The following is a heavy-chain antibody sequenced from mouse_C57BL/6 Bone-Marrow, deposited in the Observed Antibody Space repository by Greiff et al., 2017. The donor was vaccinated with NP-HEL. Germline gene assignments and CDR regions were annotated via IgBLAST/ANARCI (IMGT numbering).Heavy chain of an antibody. Sequence: QVQLQQSGAELVKPGASVKLSCKASGYTFTSYWMHWVKQRPGQGLEWIGMIHPNSGSTNYNEKFKSKATLTVDKSSSTAYMQLSSLTSEDSAVYYCARRRVHWNYFDYWGQGTTLTVSS. D-gene: IGHD4-1*01. CDR1: GYTFTSYW. CDR2: IHPNSGST. V-gene: IGHV1-64*01. CDR3: ARRRVHWNYFDY. J-gene: IGHJ2*01.